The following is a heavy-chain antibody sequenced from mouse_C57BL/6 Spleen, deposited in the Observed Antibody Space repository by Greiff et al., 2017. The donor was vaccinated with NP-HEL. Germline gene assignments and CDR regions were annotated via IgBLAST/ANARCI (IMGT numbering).Heavy chain of an antibody. CDR1: GYTFTGYW. D-gene: IGHD1-1*01. CDR3: ARPIYYDGRSDPYWDFDV. V-gene: IGHV1-9*01. CDR2: ILPGSGST. J-gene: IGHJ1*03. Sequence: VQLQPSGAELMKPGASVKLSCKATGYTFTGYWIEWVKQRPGHGLEWIGEILPGSGSTNYNEKFKGKATFTADTSSNTAYMQLSSLTTEDSAIYYGARPIYYDGRSDPYWDFDVWGTGTTGTVSS.